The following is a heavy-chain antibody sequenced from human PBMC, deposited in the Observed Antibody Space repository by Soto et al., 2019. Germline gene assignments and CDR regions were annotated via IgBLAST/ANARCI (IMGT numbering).Heavy chain of an antibody. CDR1: GGYITNNNW. CDR3: ASIAYSASGFDY. D-gene: IGHD1-26*01. J-gene: IGHJ4*02. CDR2: IYHSGHT. V-gene: IGHV4-4*02. Sequence: LSLTCNVSGGYITNNNWCSWVRQPPGEGLEWIGAIYHSGHTNFNPSLKSRATLSLDYSENQFSLKLTSATAADTAIYYCASIAYSASGFDYWGQGTLV.